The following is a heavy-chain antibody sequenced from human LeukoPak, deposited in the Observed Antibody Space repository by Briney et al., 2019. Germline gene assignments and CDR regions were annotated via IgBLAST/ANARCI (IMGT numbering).Heavy chain of an antibody. CDR2: IYHSGST. D-gene: IGHD3-10*01. CDR3: ARSVSGSPNWFDP. Sequence: SQTLSLTCAVSGGSISSGGYSWSWIRQPPGQGLEWIGYIYHSGSTYYNPSLKSRVTISVDRSKNQFSLKLSSVTAADTAVYYCARSVSGSPNWFDPWGQGTLVTVSS. J-gene: IGHJ5*02. CDR1: GGSISSGGYS. V-gene: IGHV4-30-2*01.